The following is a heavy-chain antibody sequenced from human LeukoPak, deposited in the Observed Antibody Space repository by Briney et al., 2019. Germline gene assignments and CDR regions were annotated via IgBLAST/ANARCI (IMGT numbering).Heavy chain of an antibody. Sequence: GGSLRLSCAASGFTSSDHWMSWVRQAPGKGLEWVANIMPDGSEKTYQDSVKGRFTISRDNAKNSLYLQMNSLRVEDTAVYYCVTGGHYSGSWGRGSLVTVSS. J-gene: IGHJ5*02. V-gene: IGHV3-7*01. CDR1: GFTSSDHW. CDR3: VTGGHYSGS. D-gene: IGHD3-3*01. CDR2: IMPDGSEK.